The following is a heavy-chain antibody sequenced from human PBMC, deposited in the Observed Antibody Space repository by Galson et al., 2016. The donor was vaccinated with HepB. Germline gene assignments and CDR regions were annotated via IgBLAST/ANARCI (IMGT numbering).Heavy chain of an antibody. V-gene: IGHV3-53*01. CDR2: IYSGDYT. Sequence: SLRLSCAPSGFSVSNNYRNWVRQAPGKGLEWVSVIYSGDYTYYADSVKGRFTISRDISKNTLYLQMNRLRAEDTAVYYCARDLVVTRNYYYYHYMDVWGKGTTVTVSS. J-gene: IGHJ6*03. CDR1: GFSVSNNY. D-gene: IGHD3-22*01. CDR3: ARDLVVTRNYYYYHYMDV.